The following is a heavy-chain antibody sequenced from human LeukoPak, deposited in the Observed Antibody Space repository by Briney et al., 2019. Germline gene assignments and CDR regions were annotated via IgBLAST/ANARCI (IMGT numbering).Heavy chain of an antibody. CDR2: IWYDGTNK. CDR1: GFTFSSYG. J-gene: IGHJ4*02. D-gene: IGHD5-12*01. CDR3: VRDPYEAY. V-gene: IGHV3-33*01. Sequence: PGGSLRLSCAASGFTFSSYGMHWVRQAPGKGLEWLAVIWYDGTNKYYGDSVKGRFTISRDNSKNTVYLQMNSLRAEDTAVYYCVRDPYEAYWGQGTLVTVSS.